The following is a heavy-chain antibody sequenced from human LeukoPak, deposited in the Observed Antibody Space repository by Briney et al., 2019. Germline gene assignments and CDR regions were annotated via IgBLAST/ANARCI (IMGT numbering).Heavy chain of an antibody. Sequence: PSETLSLTCTVSGGSISPYYWSWIRQPPGKGLEWIGYIYHSGSTTYNPSLKGRVTISVDKSKNQFSLKLSSVTAADTAMYYCARDARYYDSSGYYAFDIWGQGTMVTVSS. CDR2: IYHSGST. D-gene: IGHD3-22*01. J-gene: IGHJ3*02. V-gene: IGHV4-59*01. CDR1: GGSISPYY. CDR3: ARDARYYDSSGYYAFDI.